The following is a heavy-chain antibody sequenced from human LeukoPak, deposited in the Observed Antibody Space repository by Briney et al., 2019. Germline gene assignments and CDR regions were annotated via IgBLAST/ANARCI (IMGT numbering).Heavy chain of an antibody. CDR2: IYSSGST. V-gene: IGHV4-4*07. Sequence: SETLSLTCTVSGGSISSYYWNWIRQPAGKGLEWIGRIYSSGSTNYYPSLRSRLTMSVDTSKNQFSLKLSSVTAADTAVYYCATNRMEAGYYDILTGYFDPNYYYYYGMDVWGQGTTVTVSS. CDR1: GGSISSYY. CDR3: ATNRMEAGYYDILTGYFDPNYYYYYGMDV. J-gene: IGHJ6*02. D-gene: IGHD3-9*01.